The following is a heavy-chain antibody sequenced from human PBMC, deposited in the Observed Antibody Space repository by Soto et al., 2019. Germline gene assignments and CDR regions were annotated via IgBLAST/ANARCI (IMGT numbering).Heavy chain of an antibody. CDR3: ASAYGGFDNGLDV. CDR2: IYYSGST. J-gene: IGHJ6*03. CDR1: GDCIRGYY. Sequence: SETLSLTCTVSGDCIRGYYWSWIRQPTGKRLELIGYIYYSGSTRYNPSLKSRVTISVDMSKNQFSLKLSSVIVADTAVYYWASAYGGFDNGLDVWGKVTAVTVSS. V-gene: IGHV4-59*01. D-gene: IGHD5-12*01.